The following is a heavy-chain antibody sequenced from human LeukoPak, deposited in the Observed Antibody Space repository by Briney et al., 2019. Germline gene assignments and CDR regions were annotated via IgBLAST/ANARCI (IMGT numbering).Heavy chain of an antibody. CDR3: ARVSGELLGPYYFDY. CDR2: IYSGGSK. CDR1: GFTVSSNY. V-gene: IGHV3-53*01. Sequence: GGSLRLSCAASGFTVSSNYMRWVRQAPGKVLEWVSVIYSGGSKYYADSVKGRFTISRDNSKNTLYLQMHSLRAEDTAVYYCARVSGELLGPYYFDYWGQGTLVTVSS. D-gene: IGHD3-10*01. J-gene: IGHJ4*02.